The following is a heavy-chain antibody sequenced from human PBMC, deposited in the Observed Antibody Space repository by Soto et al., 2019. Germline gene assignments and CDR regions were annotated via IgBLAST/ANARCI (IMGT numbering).Heavy chain of an antibody. V-gene: IGHV1-18*04. CDR3: ARDQNFFDSSGYYDH. CDR1: GYTFVSYG. Sequence: QIQLVQSAAEVKKPGASVKVSCKTSGYTFVSYGISWVRQAPGQGLEWMGWISPYNGNTNFAQRFRGRVTLTTDTSPDIVYMDLGNLKSDDTAVYYCARDQNFFDSSGYYDHWGQGTQITVSS. D-gene: IGHD3-22*01. CDR2: ISPYNGNT. J-gene: IGHJ5*02.